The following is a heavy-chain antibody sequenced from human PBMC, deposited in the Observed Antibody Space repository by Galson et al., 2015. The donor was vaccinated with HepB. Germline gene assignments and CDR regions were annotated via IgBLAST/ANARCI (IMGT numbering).Heavy chain of an antibody. CDR1: GFTFSSYG. CDR3: ARDGDFPGYSSSWFGLNI. V-gene: IGHV3-33*01. J-gene: IGHJ3*02. Sequence: SLRLSCAASGFTFSSYGMHWVRQAPGKGLEWVAVIWYDGSNKYYADSVKGRFTISRDNSKNTLYLQMNSLRAEDTAVYCCARDGDFPGYSSSWFGLNIWGQGTMVTVSS. CDR2: IWYDGSNK. D-gene: IGHD6-13*01.